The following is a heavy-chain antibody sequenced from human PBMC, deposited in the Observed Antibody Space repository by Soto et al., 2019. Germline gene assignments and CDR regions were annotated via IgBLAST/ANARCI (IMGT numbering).Heavy chain of an antibody. CDR1: GYSFAGYW. V-gene: IGHV5-10-1*01. Sequence: GESLKISCKGSGYSFAGYWITWVRQKPGKGLEWMGRIDPSDSQTYYSPSFRGHVTISVTKSITTVFLQWSSLRASDTAMYYCARQIYDSDTGPNFQYYFDAWGQGTPVTVS. CDR3: ARQIYDSDTGPNFQYYFDA. D-gene: IGHD3-22*01. CDR2: IDPSDSQT. J-gene: IGHJ4*02.